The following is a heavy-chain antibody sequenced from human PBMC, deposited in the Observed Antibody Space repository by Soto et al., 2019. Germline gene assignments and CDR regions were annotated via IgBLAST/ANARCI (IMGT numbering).Heavy chain of an antibody. CDR2: IIPIFGTA. V-gene: IGHV1-69*06. CDR1: GGTFSSYA. Sequence: ASVKVSCKASGGTFSSYAISWVRQAPGQGLEWMGGIIPIFGTANYAQKFQGRVTITADKSTSTAYMELSSLRSEDTAVYYCASLYYYDSSGYYYAPFDYWGQGTLVTVSS. D-gene: IGHD3-22*01. CDR3: ASLYYYDSSGYYYAPFDY. J-gene: IGHJ4*02.